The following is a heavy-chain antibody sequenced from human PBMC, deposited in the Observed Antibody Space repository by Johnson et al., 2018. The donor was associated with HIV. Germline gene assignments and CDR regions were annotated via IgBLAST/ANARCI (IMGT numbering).Heavy chain of an antibody. CDR1: GFTFSSYG. Sequence: QVQLVESGGDVVQPGRSLRLSCAASGFTFSSYGMHWVRQAPGKGLEWVAVIWYDGSNKYYADSVKGRFTISRDNSKNTLYLQMNSLRAEDTAVYYCAKDHPVVAERTGAFDIWGQGTMVTVSS. CDR3: AKDHPVVAERTGAFDI. D-gene: IGHD2-15*01. CDR2: IWYDGSNK. J-gene: IGHJ3*02. V-gene: IGHV3-33*06.